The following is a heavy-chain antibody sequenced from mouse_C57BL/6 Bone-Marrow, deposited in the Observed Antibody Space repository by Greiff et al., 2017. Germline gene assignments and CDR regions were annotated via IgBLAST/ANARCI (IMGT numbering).Heavy chain of an antibody. CDR3: GRPYYSNYWYFDV. Sequence: QVQLQQSGAELVKPGASVKMSCKASGYTFTSYWITWVKQRPGQGLEWIGDIYPGSGRTNYNEKFKSKTTLTVATSSSTAYMQLSSLTSEDSAVDYCGRPYYSNYWYFDVWGTGTTVTVSS. D-gene: IGHD2-5*01. CDR1: GYTFTSYW. CDR2: IYPGSGRT. J-gene: IGHJ1*03. V-gene: IGHV1-55*01.